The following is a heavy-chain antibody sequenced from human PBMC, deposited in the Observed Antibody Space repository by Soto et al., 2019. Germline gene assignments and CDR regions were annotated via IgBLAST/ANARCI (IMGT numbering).Heavy chain of an antibody. V-gene: IGHV4-30-4*01. CDR2: IYKSTTT. CDR1: GDSISTVDYF. CDR3: ARGRYCLTGRCFPNWFDS. D-gene: IGHD2-15*01. J-gene: IGHJ5*01. Sequence: SETLSLTCSVSGDSISTVDYFWAWIRQPPGQALEYIGYIYKSTTTYYNPSFDSRVAISLDTSKSQCSLTVTSVTAADTAVYFCARGRYCLTGRCFPNWFDSWGQGTLVTVSS.